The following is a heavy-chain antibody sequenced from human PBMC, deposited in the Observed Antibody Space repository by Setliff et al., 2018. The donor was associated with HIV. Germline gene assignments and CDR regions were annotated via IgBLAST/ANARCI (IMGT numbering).Heavy chain of an antibody. CDR2: IYYSGST. CDR1: GGSISSSSYY. CDR3: ARHDSGGYYSLDY. Sequence: KTSETLSLTCTVSGGSISSSSYYWGWIRQPPGKGLEWIGYIYYSGSTNYNTSLKSRVTISVDTSKNQFSLKLSSVTAADTAVYYCARHDSGGYYSLDYWGQGTLVTVSS. V-gene: IGHV4-61*05. J-gene: IGHJ4*02. D-gene: IGHD3-22*01.